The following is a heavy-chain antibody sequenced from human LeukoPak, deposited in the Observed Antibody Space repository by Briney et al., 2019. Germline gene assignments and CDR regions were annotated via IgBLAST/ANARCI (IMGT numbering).Heavy chain of an antibody. CDR3: AVDQRFLEWLSHNWFDP. CDR1: GFTFSSYS. D-gene: IGHD3-3*01. V-gene: IGHV3-21*01. J-gene: IGHJ5*02. CDR2: ISSSSSYI. Sequence: GGSLRLPCAASGFTFSSYSMNWVRQAPGKGLEWVSSISSSSSYICYADSVKGRFTISRDNAKNSLYLQMNSLRAEDTAVYYCAVDQRFLEWLSHNWFDPWGQGTLVTVSS.